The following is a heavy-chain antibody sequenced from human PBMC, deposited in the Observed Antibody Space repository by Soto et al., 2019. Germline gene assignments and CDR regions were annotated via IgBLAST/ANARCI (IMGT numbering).Heavy chain of an antibody. J-gene: IGHJ5*02. D-gene: IGHD4-17*01. CDR2: IYYSGST. CDR3: AIGIRGDYDGDWFDP. Sequence: QVQLQESGPGLVKPSQTLSLTCTVSGGSIRSGGSYWSWIRQHPGKGLEWIGYIYYSGSTYYNPSLKGRVTISVDTSKNQFARKLSSVTASDTAVYYCAIGIRGDYDGDWFDPWGQGTLVTVSS. V-gene: IGHV4-31*03. CDR1: GGSIRSGGSY.